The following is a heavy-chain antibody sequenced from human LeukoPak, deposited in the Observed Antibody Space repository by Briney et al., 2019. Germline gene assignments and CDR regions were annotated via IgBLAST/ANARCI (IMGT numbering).Heavy chain of an antibody. Sequence: PGGSLRLSCAASGFTFSNYWMSWVRQAPGKGLEWVANIKQDGSEKYYVDSVKGRFTISRDNAKNSLYLQMNSLRAEDTAVYYCARLGSYWTFDYWGQGTLVTVSS. V-gene: IGHV3-7*03. J-gene: IGHJ4*02. CDR2: IKQDGSEK. CDR3: ARLGSYWTFDY. D-gene: IGHD1-1*01. CDR1: GFTFSNYW.